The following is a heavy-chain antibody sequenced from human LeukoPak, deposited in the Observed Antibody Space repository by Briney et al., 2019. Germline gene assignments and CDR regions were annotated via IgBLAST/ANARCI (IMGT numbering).Heavy chain of an antibody. CDR1: GFTLSGFY. CDR2: IYYRVTS. V-gene: IGHV4-59*01. J-gene: IGHJ5*01. D-gene: IGHD5-12*01. Sequence: SVTLSLTGAVYGFTLSGFYWSWIRQPPGKGLEWIGYIYYRVTSYYNPSLKSRRTMSVDMSTRQMSLKLSSVTEADTDVYYCARCGGEIVATITPWFDPWGQGTLVTVSS. CDR3: ARCGGEIVATITPWFDP.